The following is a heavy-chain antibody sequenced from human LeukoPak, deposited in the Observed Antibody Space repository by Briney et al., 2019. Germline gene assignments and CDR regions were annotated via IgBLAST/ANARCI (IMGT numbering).Heavy chain of an antibody. J-gene: IGHJ4*02. CDR2: IYPGDSDT. V-gene: IGHV5-51*01. D-gene: IGHD3-22*01. Sequence: HGESLKISCKGSGYSFTSYWIGWVRQMPGRGLEWMGIIYPGDSDTRYSPSFQGQVTISADKSISTAYLQWSSLKASDTAMYYCARSFLYYYDSSGYGFDYWGQGTLVTVSS. CDR1: GYSFTSYW. CDR3: ARSFLYYYDSSGYGFDY.